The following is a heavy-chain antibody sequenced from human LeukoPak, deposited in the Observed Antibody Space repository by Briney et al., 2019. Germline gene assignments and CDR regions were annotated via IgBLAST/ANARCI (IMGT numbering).Heavy chain of an antibody. CDR1: GFTFSSYS. V-gene: IGHV3-21*01. J-gene: IGHJ4*02. CDR2: ISSSSSYI. D-gene: IGHD3-10*01. Sequence: PGGSLRLSCAASGFTFSSYSMNWVRQAPGKGLEWVSSISSSSSYIYYADSVKGRFAISRDNAKNSLYLQMNSLRAEDTAVYYCARDTKSYGSGEKDYWGQGTLVTVSS. CDR3: ARDTKSYGSGEKDY.